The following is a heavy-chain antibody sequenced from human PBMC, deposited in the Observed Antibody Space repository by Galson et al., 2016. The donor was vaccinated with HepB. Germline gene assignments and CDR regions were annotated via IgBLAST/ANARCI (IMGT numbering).Heavy chain of an antibody. CDR1: GISFSNYP. J-gene: IGHJ4*02. CDR2: ISGSGKST. CDR3: ARGRGGSYAWSFDQ. Sequence: SLRLSCAAPGISFSNYPMSWVRQAPGRGLEWVSTISGSGKSTYYTDSVKGRFTLSRDNSKTSLYLQMNSLRAEDTAIYYCARGRGGSYAWSFDQWGQGTLVTVSS. V-gene: IGHV3-23*01. D-gene: IGHD3-16*01.